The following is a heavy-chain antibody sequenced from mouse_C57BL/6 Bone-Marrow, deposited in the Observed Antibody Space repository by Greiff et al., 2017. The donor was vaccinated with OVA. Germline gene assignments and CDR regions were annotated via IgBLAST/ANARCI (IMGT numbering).Heavy chain of an antibody. CDR3: AREMITTLYFDY. CDR2: IDPEDGET. J-gene: IGHJ2*01. D-gene: IGHD2-4*01. CDR1: GFNIKDYY. Sequence: VQLQQSGAELVKPGASVKLSCTASGFNIKDYYMHWVKQRTEQGLEWIGRIDPEDGETKYAPKFPGKATITADTSSNTAYLQLSSLTSEDTAVYYCAREMITTLYFDYWGQGTTLTVSS. V-gene: IGHV14-2*01.